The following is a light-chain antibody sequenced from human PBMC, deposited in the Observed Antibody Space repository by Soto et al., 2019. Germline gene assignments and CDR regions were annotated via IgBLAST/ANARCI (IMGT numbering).Light chain of an antibody. CDR1: SSNIGNNY. J-gene: IGLJ1*01. Sequence: QTVVTQPPSVSAAPGQTVTISCSGSSSNIGNNYVSWYQQLPGTAPKLLIYDNNKRPSGIPDRFSGSKSGTSATLGITGLQTGDEADYYCGTWDSSLSVYVFGTGTKVTVL. CDR3: GTWDSSLSVYV. CDR2: DNN. V-gene: IGLV1-51*01.